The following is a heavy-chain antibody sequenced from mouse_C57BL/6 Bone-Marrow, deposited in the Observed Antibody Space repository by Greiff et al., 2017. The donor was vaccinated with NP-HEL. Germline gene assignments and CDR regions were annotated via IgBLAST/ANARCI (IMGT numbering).Heavy chain of an antibody. D-gene: IGHD1-1*01. V-gene: IGHV1-85*01. J-gene: IGHJ4*01. CDR3: ARRSITTVPYAMDY. Sequence: QVHVKQSGPELVKPGASVKLSCKASGYTFTSYDINWVKQRPGQGLEWIGWIYPSDGSTKYNEKFKGKATLTVDTSYSTAYMELHSLTSEDSAVYFCARRSITTVPYAMDYWGQGTSVTVSS. CDR2: IYPSDGST. CDR1: GYTFTSYD.